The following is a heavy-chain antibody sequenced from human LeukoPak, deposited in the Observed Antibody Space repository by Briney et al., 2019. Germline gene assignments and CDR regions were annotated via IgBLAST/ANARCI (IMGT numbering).Heavy chain of an antibody. V-gene: IGHV1-46*01. CDR1: GYTFTSYY. Sequence: APVKVSCKASGYTFTSYYMHWVRQAPGQGLEWMGIINPSGGSTSYAQNLQGRVSMTTDTTTNTVNMELRSLRSDDTAIYYCARAVDYGDYNGYFDLWGRGTLVTVSS. CDR2: INPSGGST. D-gene: IGHD4-17*01. CDR3: ARAVDYGDYNGYFDL. J-gene: IGHJ2*01.